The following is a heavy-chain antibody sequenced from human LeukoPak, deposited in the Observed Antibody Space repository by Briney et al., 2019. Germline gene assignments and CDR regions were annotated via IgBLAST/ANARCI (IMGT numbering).Heavy chain of an antibody. V-gene: IGHV3-66*01. Sequence: GSLRLSCATSGFSFTSYSMTWVRQAPGKGLEWVSVIYSGGSTNYADSVRGRFTISRDSSRNTLYLQMNSLRAEDTAVYYCATRPSGDYPYFDYWGQGTLVTVSS. J-gene: IGHJ4*02. D-gene: IGHD4-17*01. CDR3: ATRPSGDYPYFDY. CDR1: GFSFTSYS. CDR2: IYSGGST.